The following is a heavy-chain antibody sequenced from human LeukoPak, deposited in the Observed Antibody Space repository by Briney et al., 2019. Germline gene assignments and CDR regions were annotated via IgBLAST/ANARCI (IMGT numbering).Heavy chain of an antibody. CDR2: IWYDGSNK. Sequence: GGALRLSCVASGFTFSSYGMHWVRQAPGKGLEWVAVIWYDGSNKYYADSVKGRFTISRDNSKNTLYLQMNSLRAEDTAVYYCARRALSGYYSFDYWGQGTLVTVSS. CDR1: GFTFSSYG. CDR3: ARRALSGYYSFDY. D-gene: IGHD3-22*01. V-gene: IGHV3-33*01. J-gene: IGHJ4*02.